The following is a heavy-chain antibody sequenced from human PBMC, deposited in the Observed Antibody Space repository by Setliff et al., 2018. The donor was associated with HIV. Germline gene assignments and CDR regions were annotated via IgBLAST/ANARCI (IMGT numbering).Heavy chain of an antibody. CDR2: IYFTGSS. CDR1: GGSISTYY. J-gene: IGHJ3*01. Sequence: PSETLSLTFTVSGGSISTYYWSWIRQPPGKGLEWIGSIYFTGSSDNNPSLKSRVTLSVDTSKHQFSLKLSSVTAADTAVYYCARVQMAYAAFDVWGQGTVVTVSS. CDR3: ARVQMAYAAFDV. D-gene: IGHD4-17*01. V-gene: IGHV4-59*01.